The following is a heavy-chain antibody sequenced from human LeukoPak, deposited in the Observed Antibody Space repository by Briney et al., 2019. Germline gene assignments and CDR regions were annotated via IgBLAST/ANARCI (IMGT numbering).Heavy chain of an antibody. D-gene: IGHD5-18*01. CDR2: ISGSGSSA. CDR1: GFTFSNHG. CDR3: AKCLSYSALYNWFNP. J-gene: IGHJ5*02. V-gene: IGHV3-23*01. Sequence: PGGSLRLSCAASGFTFSNHGMTWVRQAPGKRLEWVSSISGSGSSAYHADSVKGRFTISRDNSENTLYLQMNSLRAEDTAVYYCAKCLSYSALYNWFNPWGQGTLVTVSS.